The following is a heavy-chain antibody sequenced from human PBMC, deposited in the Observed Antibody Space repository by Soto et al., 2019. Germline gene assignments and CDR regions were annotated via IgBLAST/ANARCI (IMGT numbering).Heavy chain of an antibody. Sequence: PSETLSLTCTVSGGSISSYYWSWIRQPPGKGLEWIGYIYYSGSTNYNPSLKSRVTISVDTSKNQFSLKLSSVTAADTAVYYCAGIYSGPPDYYYGMDVWGQGTTVTVSS. J-gene: IGHJ6*02. CDR3: AGIYSGPPDYYYGMDV. V-gene: IGHV4-59*01. CDR2: IYYSGST. D-gene: IGHD5-12*01. CDR1: GGSISSYY.